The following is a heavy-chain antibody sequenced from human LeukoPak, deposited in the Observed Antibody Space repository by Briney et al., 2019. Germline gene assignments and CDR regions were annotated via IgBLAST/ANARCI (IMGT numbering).Heavy chain of an antibody. V-gene: IGHV4-30-2*01. J-gene: IGHJ3*02. D-gene: IGHD1-1*01. CDR1: GGSISSGGYS. Sequence: SQTLSLTCAVSGGSISSGGYSWTWLRQPPGKGLEWIGYIYRSGRTYYNPSLKSRVSISVDTSKNQFSLNLSSVTAADTAVYYCASTDSTLVDDAFDIWGQGTVVTVSS. CDR3: ASTDSTLVDDAFDI. CDR2: IYRSGRT.